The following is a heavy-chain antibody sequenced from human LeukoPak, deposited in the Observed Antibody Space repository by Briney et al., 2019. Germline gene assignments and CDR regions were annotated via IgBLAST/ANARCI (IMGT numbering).Heavy chain of an antibody. J-gene: IGHJ5*02. CDR3: ARDFNYDSSGYLYNWFDP. CDR1: GGSISSYY. D-gene: IGHD3-22*01. CDR2: IYYSGST. Sequence: SETLSFTCTVSGGSISSYYWSWIRQPPGKGLEWIGYIYYSGSTNYNPSLKSRVTISVDTTKNQFSLKLSSVTAADTAVYYCARDFNYDSSGYLYNWFDPWGQGTLVTVSS. V-gene: IGHV4-59*01.